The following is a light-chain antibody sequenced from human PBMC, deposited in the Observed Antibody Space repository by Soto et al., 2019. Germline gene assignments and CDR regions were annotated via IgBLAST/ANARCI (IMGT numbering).Light chain of an antibody. CDR1: QSLLFSSNNKNY. J-gene: IGKJ4*01. CDR3: QQYYRPPLS. CDR2: WAS. V-gene: IGKV4-1*01. Sequence: DIVMTQSPDSLAVSLGERATINCKSSQSLLFSSNNKNYLAWSQQKGRQPPKLPIYWASTRESGVPDRFSGSRAGTDFTLPITSLKAVDVVVYYCQQYYRPPLSFGGGAKVNI.